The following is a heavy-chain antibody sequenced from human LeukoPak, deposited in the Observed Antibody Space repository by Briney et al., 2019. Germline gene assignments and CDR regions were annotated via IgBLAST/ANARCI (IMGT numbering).Heavy chain of an antibody. J-gene: IGHJ5*02. D-gene: IGHD2-8*01. CDR2: INPNSGGT. Sequence: GASVKVSCKASGYTFTGYYMHWVRQAPGQGLEWMGWINPNSGGTNYAQKFQGRVTMTRDTSISTAYMELSRLRSDDTAVYYCARDRSVMVYAIWFDPWGQGTLVTVSS. CDR1: GYTFTGYY. V-gene: IGHV1-2*02. CDR3: ARDRSVMVYAIWFDP.